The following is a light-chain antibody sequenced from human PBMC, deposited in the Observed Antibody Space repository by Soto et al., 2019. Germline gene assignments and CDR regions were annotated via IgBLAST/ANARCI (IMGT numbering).Light chain of an antibody. CDR2: DVS. Sequence: QSALTQPASVSGSPGQSITISCTGTSSDIGGYHYVSWYQQHPGKAPKLMIYDVSNRPSGVSNRFSGSKSGNTASLTISGLRAEDAADYYFRSIASSNNPVVFGGGTQLTVL. CDR1: SSDIGGYHY. J-gene: IGLJ2*01. V-gene: IGLV2-14*01. CDR3: RSIASSNNPVV.